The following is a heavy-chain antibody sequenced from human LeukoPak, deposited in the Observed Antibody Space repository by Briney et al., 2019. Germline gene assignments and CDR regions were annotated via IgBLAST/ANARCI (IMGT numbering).Heavy chain of an antibody. CDR1: GFTFSSYA. Sequence: GGSLRLSYAASGFTFSSYAMHWVRQAPGKGLEWVAVISYDGSNKYYADSVKGRFTISRDNSKNTLYLQMNSPRAEDTAVYYCARGHSSYYFDYWGRGTLVTVSS. CDR3: ARGHSSYYFDY. J-gene: IGHJ4*02. V-gene: IGHV3-30-3*01. D-gene: IGHD2-15*01. CDR2: ISYDGSNK.